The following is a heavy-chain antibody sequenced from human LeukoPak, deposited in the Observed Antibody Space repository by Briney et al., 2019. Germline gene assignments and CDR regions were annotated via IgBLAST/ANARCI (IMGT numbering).Heavy chain of an antibody. J-gene: IGHJ6*03. Sequence: GGSLRLSCAASGFTFSSYEMNWVRQAPGKGLEWVSYISSSGSTIYYADSVKGRFTISRDNAKNSLYLQMNSLRAEDTAVYYCAKVAEVGATGYYYYMDVWGKGTTVTISS. D-gene: IGHD1-26*01. V-gene: IGHV3-48*03. CDR3: AKVAEVGATGYYYYMDV. CDR1: GFTFSSYE. CDR2: ISSSGSTI.